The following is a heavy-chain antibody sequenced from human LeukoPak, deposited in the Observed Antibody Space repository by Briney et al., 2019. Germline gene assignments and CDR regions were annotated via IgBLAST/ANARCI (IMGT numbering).Heavy chain of an antibody. CDR3: ATATQPRGSFLH. CDR1: GYTFTTYS. CDR2: ISVTNGGT. J-gene: IGHJ1*01. D-gene: IGHD2-2*01. Sequence: ASVKVSCKASGYTFTTYSLAWVRQAPGQSLEWMGWISVTNGGTNYAQSFQDRVTLTRDTTTNTAYLVLRSLRSDDTAITYCATATQPRGSFLHWGQGTLVTVSS. V-gene: IGHV1-18*01.